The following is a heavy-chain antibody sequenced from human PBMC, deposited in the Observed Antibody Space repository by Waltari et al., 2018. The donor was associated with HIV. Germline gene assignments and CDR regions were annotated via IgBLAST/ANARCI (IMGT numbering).Heavy chain of an antibody. V-gene: IGHV5-51*03. Sequence: EVQLVQSGAEVKKTRASLKISCQVSAYSFPYSMIGWVRQMPGKGLEWMGIIYPGDSETRYSPSFQDQVTISADKSISTAYLQWSSLKASDTAMYYCVRLRLRDSVASYHFDYWGQGTQVTVSS. J-gene: IGHJ4*02. CDR1: AYSFPYSM. CDR2: IYPGDSET. D-gene: IGHD4-17*01. CDR3: VRLRLRDSVASYHFDY.